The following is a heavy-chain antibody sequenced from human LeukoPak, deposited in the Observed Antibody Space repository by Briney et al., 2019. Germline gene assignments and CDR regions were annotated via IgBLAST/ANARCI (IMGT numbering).Heavy chain of an antibody. D-gene: IGHD4-11*01. J-gene: IGHJ4*02. Sequence: PGRSLRLSCAASGFTFSSYSMSWVRQAPGKGLEWVAVISYDGKSKNYADSVKGRFTISRDKSTLYLEMNNLRAEDTALYYCARDVGRDTITTEIAYWGQGTLVTVSS. CDR2: ISYDGKSK. CDR3: ARDVGRDTITTEIAY. V-gene: IGHV3-30*04. CDR1: GFTFSSYS.